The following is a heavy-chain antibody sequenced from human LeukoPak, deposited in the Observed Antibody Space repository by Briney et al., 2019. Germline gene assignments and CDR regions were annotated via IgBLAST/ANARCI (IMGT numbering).Heavy chain of an antibody. CDR1: GGTFSNFA. V-gene: IGHV1-69*05. Sequence: ASVKVSCKAYGGTFSNFAINWVRQAPGQGLEWMGRIIPIFGTANYAQKFQGRVTITTDESTSTAYMELSSLRSEDTAVYYCASISIAVAGTRRSSYYYMDVWGKGTTVTVSS. J-gene: IGHJ6*03. CDR2: IIPIFGTA. D-gene: IGHD6-19*01. CDR3: ASISIAVAGTRRSSYYYMDV.